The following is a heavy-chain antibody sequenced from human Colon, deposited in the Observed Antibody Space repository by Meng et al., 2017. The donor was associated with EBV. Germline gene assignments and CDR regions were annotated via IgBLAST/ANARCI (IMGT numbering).Heavy chain of an antibody. J-gene: IGHJ4*02. V-gene: IGHV4-34*01. D-gene: IGHD2-15*01. CDR2: INHVGST. Sequence: VTLPQWGAGLLEPSETLSLTCTVYGGSFSDSYWTWIRQPPGKGLEWIGEINHVGSTTYNPSLKSRVTISVDTSKNQFSLKLSSVTAADAAVYYCASSDCSGGTCYLDCWGQGTLVTVSS. CDR3: ASSDCSGGTCYLDC. CDR1: GGSFSDSY.